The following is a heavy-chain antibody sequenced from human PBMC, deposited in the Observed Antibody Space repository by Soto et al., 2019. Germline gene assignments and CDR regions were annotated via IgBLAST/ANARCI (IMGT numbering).Heavy chain of an antibody. V-gene: IGHV4-31*03. CDR1: GGSISSGGYY. D-gene: IGHD6-13*01. Sequence: SETLSLTCTVSGGSISSGGYYWSWIRQHPGKGLEWVGYIYYSGTTYYNPSLKSRVAISVDTSKNQFSLKLSSVTAADTAVYYCARDFPSPYSSSGYDLDVWGQGTTVTVSS. J-gene: IGHJ6*02. CDR2: IYYSGTT. CDR3: ARDFPSPYSSSGYDLDV.